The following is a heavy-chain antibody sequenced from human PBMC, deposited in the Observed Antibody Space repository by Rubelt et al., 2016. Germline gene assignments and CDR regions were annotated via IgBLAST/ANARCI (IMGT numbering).Heavy chain of an antibody. CDR3: ANDYDSSGYYGGLDY. J-gene: IGHJ4*02. CDR2: IWYDGGYK. V-gene: IGHV3-33*06. D-gene: IGHD3-22*01. CDR1: GFTFRTYG. Sequence: GGGVVQPGRSLRLSCAASGFTFRTYGMHWVRQAPGKGLEWVAVIWYDGGYKYNADSVQGRFTISRDNAKNTLFLQMSSLRVEDTAVYYCANDYDSSGYYGGLDYWGQGTLVTVSS.